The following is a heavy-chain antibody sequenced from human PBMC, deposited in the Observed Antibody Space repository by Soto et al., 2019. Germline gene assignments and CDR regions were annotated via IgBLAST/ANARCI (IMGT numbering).Heavy chain of an antibody. V-gene: IGHV3-30*03. CDR1: GFTFSSYG. Sequence: PGGSLRLSCAASGFTFSSYGMHWVRQAPGKGLEWVAVISYDGSKKYDADSVKGRFTISRDNSKNTLYLQMNSLRAEDTAVYYCARDGSYSSGWYWPDYWGQGTLVTVSS. CDR2: ISYDGSKK. J-gene: IGHJ4*02. D-gene: IGHD6-19*01. CDR3: ARDGSYSSGWYWPDY.